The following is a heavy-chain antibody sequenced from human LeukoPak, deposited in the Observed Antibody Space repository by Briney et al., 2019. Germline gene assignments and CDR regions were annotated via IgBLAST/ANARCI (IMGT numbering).Heavy chain of an antibody. Sequence: SETLSLTCAVYGGSFSGYYWSWIRQPPGKGLEWIGEINHSGSTNYNPSLKSGVTISVDTSKNQFSLKLSSVTAADTAVYYCARDSGYCSSTSCYWARYYYYYIDVWGKGTTVTVSS. CDR3: ARDSGYCSSTSCYWARYYYYYIDV. J-gene: IGHJ6*03. CDR1: GGSFSGYY. CDR2: INHSGST. D-gene: IGHD2-2*03. V-gene: IGHV4-34*01.